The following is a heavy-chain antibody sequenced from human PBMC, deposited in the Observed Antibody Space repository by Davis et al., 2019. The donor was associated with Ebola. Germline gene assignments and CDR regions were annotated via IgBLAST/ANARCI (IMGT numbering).Heavy chain of an antibody. CDR1: GFTFSSYG. CDR2: ISYDGSNK. V-gene: IGHV3-30*03. D-gene: IGHD3-3*01. J-gene: IGHJ3*02. Sequence: GESLKISCAAFGFTFSSYGMHWVRQAPGKGLEWVAVISYDGSNKYYADSVKGRFTISRDNSKNTLYLQMNSLRAEDTAVYYCARVFGVVPWDAFDIWGQGTMVTVSS. CDR3: ARVFGVVPWDAFDI.